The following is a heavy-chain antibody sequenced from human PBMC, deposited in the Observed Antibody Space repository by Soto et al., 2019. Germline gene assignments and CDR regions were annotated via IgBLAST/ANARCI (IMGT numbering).Heavy chain of an antibody. CDR2: IYYSGST. V-gene: IGHV4-59*01. CDR1: GGSISSYY. J-gene: IGHJ3*02. D-gene: IGHD6-13*01. CDR3: ASPIAAAGTGAFDI. Sequence: SETLSLTCTVSGGSISSYYWSWIRQPPGKGLEWIGHIYYSGSTNYNPSLKSRVTISVDTSKNQFSLKLSSVTAADTAVYYCASPIAAAGTGAFDIWGKGTMVTVSS.